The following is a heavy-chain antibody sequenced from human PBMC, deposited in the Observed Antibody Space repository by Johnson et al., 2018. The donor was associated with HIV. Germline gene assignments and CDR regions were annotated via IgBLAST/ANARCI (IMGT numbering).Heavy chain of an antibody. CDR2: IKRDGSET. V-gene: IGHV3-7*05. D-gene: IGHD7-27*01. CDR3: VRDFGHWDDAFGF. J-gene: IGHJ3*01. Sequence: MLLVESGGNLVQPGGALRLSCAASGFNFTYYWMSWVRQAPGKGLEWVANIKRDGSETYYGYSVKGRFTISRDNAKNSLYLQMNSLRVEDTAMYYCVRDFGHWDDAFGFWGRGTKVTVSS. CDR1: GFNFTYYW.